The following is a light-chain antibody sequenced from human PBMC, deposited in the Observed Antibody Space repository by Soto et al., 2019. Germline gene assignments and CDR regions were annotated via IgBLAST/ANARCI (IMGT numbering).Light chain of an antibody. CDR3: QKYNSAPSFT. Sequence: DIQMTQSPSSLSASVGDGVTITCRASQGISNYLAWYQQKPGKVPKLLIYAASTLQSGVPSRFSGSGSGTDFTLTISSLQPEDVATYYCQKYNSAPSFTFGPGTKVDIK. V-gene: IGKV1-27*01. J-gene: IGKJ3*01. CDR1: QGISNY. CDR2: AAS.